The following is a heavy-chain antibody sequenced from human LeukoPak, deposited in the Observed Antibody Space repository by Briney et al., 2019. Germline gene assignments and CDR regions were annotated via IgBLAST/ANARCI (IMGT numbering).Heavy chain of an antibody. J-gene: IGHJ4*02. CDR1: GASISSYY. V-gene: IGHV4-59*12. Sequence: PSETLSLTCTVSGASISSYYWSWIRQPPGKGLEWIGYIYYSGSASYNPSLKSRVTISLDTSKNQFSLKLSSVTAADTAVYYCARDGVGSNALYYFDYWGQGTLVTVSS. CDR2: IYYSGSA. D-gene: IGHD3-10*01. CDR3: ARDGVGSNALYYFDY.